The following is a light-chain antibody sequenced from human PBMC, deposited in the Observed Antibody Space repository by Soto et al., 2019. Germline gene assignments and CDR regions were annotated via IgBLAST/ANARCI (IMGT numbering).Light chain of an antibody. CDR3: GTWDSSLSAGGVV. Sequence: QSVLPQPPSVSAAPGQKVTISCSGSSSNIGNNYVSWYQQLPGTAPKLLIYDNNKRPSGIPDRLSGSKSGTSATLGITGLQTGDEADYYCGTWDSSLSAGGVVFGGGTKLTVL. J-gene: IGLJ2*01. V-gene: IGLV1-51*01. CDR2: DNN. CDR1: SSNIGNNY.